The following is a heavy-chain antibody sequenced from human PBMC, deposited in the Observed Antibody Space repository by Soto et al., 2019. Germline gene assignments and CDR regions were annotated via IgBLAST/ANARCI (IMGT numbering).Heavy chain of an antibody. D-gene: IGHD4-4*01. J-gene: IGHJ6*02. CDR3: ARALTDQTPNYYYGMDV. Sequence: SVKVSCKASGYTFTSYGIHWVRQAPGQRLEWMGGINAIYGTANYAQKFQGRVTITADKSTSTAYMELSSLRSEDTAVYYCARALTDQTPNYYYGMDVWGQGTTVTVSS. V-gene: IGHV1-69*06. CDR2: INAIYGTA. CDR1: GYTFTSYG.